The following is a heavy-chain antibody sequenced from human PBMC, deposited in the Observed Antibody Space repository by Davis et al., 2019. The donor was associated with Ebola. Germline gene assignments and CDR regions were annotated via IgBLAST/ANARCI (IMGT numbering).Heavy chain of an antibody. CDR2: ISAYNGHT. J-gene: IGHJ4*02. V-gene: IGHV1-18*01. CDR3: ARGRNGGWDFDY. Sequence: ASVKVSCKASGYTFNSHGISWVRRAPGQGLEWMAWISAYNGHTNYAQKFRGRLTLTTDTSTSTVYMELRSLTSDDTAEYYCARGRNGGWDFDYWGQGTRVTVSS. CDR1: GYTFNSHG. D-gene: IGHD6-19*01.